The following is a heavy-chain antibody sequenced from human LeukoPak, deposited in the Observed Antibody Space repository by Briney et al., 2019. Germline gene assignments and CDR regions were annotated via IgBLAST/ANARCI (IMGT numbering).Heavy chain of an antibody. J-gene: IGHJ4*02. CDR3: AKAQGWTLWLFDY. V-gene: IGHV4-39*07. D-gene: IGHD3-10*01. CDR2: IYSSGST. CDR1: GASINSGSNY. Sequence: PSETLSLTCRVSGASINSGSNYWGWIRQPPGKTLEWIGSIYSSGSTYYNPSLKSRVIIIIDTPKNHFSLTLSSVTAADTAVYYCAKAQGWTLWLFDYWGQGTLVTVSS.